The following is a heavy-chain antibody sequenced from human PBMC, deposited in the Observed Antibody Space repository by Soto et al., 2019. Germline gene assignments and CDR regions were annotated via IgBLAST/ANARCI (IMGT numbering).Heavy chain of an antibody. V-gene: IGHV3-53*01. J-gene: IGHJ4*02. D-gene: IGHD5-18*01. CDR1: GLTFSSSY. CDR3: ARASEPEYSSAIFFDI. Sequence: HPXESLSLSFAASGLTFSSSYMSWVRQAPGKGLQWVSVIYSAGSTYYANSVKGRFTISRDISTNMVYLQMSSLTDEDTAVYYCARASEPEYSSAIFFDIWGQGALVTVSS. CDR2: IYSAGST.